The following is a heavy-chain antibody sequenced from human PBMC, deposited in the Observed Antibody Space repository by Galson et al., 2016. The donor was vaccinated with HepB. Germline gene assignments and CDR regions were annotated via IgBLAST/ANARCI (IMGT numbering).Heavy chain of an antibody. V-gene: IGHV4-39*01. CDR2: WYYTGSP. CDR1: GGSISSSSFY. J-gene: IGHJ4*02. Sequence: ETLSLTCTVSGGSISSSSFYWGWIRQPPGKGLEWIGSWYYTGSPFYNPALRSRVSISVDTSKNQLSLQLSFVSAADTAVYHCVREAMLQGAAHFDYWGLGILVTVSS. CDR3: VREAMLQGAAHFDY. D-gene: IGHD3-10*01.